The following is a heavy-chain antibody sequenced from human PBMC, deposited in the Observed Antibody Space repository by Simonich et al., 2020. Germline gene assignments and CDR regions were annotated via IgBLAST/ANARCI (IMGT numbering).Heavy chain of an antibody. Sequence: QVQLQQWGAGLLKPSETLSLTCAVYGGSFSGYYWSWIRQPPGKGLEWIGEINHIGSTNSNPSLKSRVTISVDTSKNQFSLKLSAVTAADTAVYYCARRGYYNFWSGYEYFQHWGQGTLVTVSS. V-gene: IGHV4-34*01. D-gene: IGHD3-3*01. CDR3: ARRGYYNFWSGYEYFQH. J-gene: IGHJ1*01. CDR1: GGSFSGYY. CDR2: INHIGST.